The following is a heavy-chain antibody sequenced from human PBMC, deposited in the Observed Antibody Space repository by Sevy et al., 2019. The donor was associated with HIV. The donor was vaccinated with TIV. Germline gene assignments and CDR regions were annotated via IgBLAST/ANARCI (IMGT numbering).Heavy chain of an antibody. CDR2: ISWNSGSI. CDR1: GFTFDDYA. V-gene: IGHV3-9*01. Sequence: GGSLRLSCAASGFTFDDYAMHWVRQAPGKGLEWVSGISWNSGSIGYADSVKGRFTISRDNAKNSLYLQMNGLRAEDTALYCCAKDQCSSTSCSRPHGMDIWGQGTTVTVSS. CDR3: AKDQCSSTSCSRPHGMDI. D-gene: IGHD2-2*01. J-gene: IGHJ6*01.